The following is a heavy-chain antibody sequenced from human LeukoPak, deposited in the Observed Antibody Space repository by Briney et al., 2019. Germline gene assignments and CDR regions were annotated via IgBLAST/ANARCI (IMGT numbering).Heavy chain of an antibody. Sequence: GGSLSLSCEASGFTFNNYAMSWVRQAPGKGLEWVSSISGSGSDTFHTDSVEGRFTISRDNSKNTLYLQMSSLRAEDAAIYYCTKDGEYIRSCPDHWGQGTLVTVSS. V-gene: IGHV3-23*01. CDR2: ISGSGSDT. J-gene: IGHJ4*02. D-gene: IGHD6-13*01. CDR3: TKDGEYIRSCPDH. CDR1: GFTFNNYA.